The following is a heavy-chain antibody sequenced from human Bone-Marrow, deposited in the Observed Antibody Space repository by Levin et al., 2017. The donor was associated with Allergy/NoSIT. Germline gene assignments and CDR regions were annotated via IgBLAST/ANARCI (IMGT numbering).Heavy chain of an antibody. Sequence: QPGGSLRLSCAASGFAFDQFGMHWVRQAPGMGLEWVAVTRFDDTQRHYSDSVRGRFTISRDNSKNTLYLQMNSLRPDDTAVYYCARDTRRGYAYVTSLTWSHSFDSWGQGILVTVSS. CDR3: ARDTRRGYAYVTSLTWSHSFDS. J-gene: IGHJ4*02. CDR2: TRFDDTQR. D-gene: IGHD2-15*01. V-gene: IGHV3-30*19. CDR1: GFAFDQFG.